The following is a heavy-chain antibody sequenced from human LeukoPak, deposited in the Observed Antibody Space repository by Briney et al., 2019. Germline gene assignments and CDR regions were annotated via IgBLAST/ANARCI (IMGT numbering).Heavy chain of an antibody. CDR2: IRYDGSNK. V-gene: IGHV3-30*02. CDR1: GFTFSSYG. Sequence: GGSLRLSCAASGFTFSSYGMHWVRQAPGKGLEWVAFIRYDGSNKYYADSVKGRFTISRDNSKNTLYLQMNSLRAEDTAVYYCARKDEIVVVPAAMYGGIDYWGQGTLVTVSS. J-gene: IGHJ4*02. CDR3: ARKDEIVVVPAAMYGGIDY. D-gene: IGHD2-2*01.